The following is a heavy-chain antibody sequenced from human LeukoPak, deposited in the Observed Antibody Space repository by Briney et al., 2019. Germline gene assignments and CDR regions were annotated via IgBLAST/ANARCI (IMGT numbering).Heavy chain of an antibody. CDR1: GGTFSSYA. CDR2: IIPILGIA. V-gene: IGHV1-69*04. Sequence: ASVKVSCKASGGTFSSYAISWVRQAPGQGLEWMGRIIPILGIANYAQKFQGRVTITADKSTSTTYMELSSLRSEDTAVYYCARDYRSSFNYWGQGTLVTVSS. CDR3: ARDYRSSFNY. J-gene: IGHJ4*02. D-gene: IGHD6-13*01.